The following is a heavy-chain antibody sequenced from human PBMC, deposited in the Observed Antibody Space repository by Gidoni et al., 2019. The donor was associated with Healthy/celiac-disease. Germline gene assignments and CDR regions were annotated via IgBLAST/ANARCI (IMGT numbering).Heavy chain of an antibody. Sequence: QVQLVESGGGVVQPGRSLRLSCAASGFTFSSYGMHWVRQAPGKGLEWVAVIWYDGSNKYYADSVKGRFTISRDNSKNTLYLQMNSLRAEDTAVYYCARDGSGAYNDYWGQGTLVTVSS. CDR1: GFTFSSYG. CDR2: IWYDGSNK. CDR3: ARDGSGAYNDY. V-gene: IGHV3-33*01. J-gene: IGHJ4*02. D-gene: IGHD6-25*01.